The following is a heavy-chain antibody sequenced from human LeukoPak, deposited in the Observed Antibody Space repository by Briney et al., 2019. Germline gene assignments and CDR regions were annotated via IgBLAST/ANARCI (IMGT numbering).Heavy chain of an antibody. CDR2: FDPEDGET. CDR1: GYTLTELS. D-gene: IGHD1-26*01. Sequence: ASVKVSCKVSGYTLTELSMHWVRQAPGKGLEWMGGFDPEDGETIYAQKFQGRVTMIRDTSTSTAYMELRSLRSDDTAVYYCARVRQELFGNYYYMDVWGKGTTVTISS. V-gene: IGHV1-24*01. J-gene: IGHJ6*03. CDR3: ARVRQELFGNYYYMDV.